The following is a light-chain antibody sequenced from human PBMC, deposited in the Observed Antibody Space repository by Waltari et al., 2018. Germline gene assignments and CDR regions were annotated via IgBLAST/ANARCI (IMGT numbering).Light chain of an antibody. Sequence: QSVLTQPPSTSGTPGQRVTISCSGSRPNIGSNYVYLYQHLPGTAPKLLIYTNDQRPSGVPDRFSGSKSGTSASLAISGLQSDDESDYFCAAWDDTLSAVVFGGGTKLTVL. CDR1: RPNIGSNY. CDR2: TND. CDR3: AAWDDTLSAVV. V-gene: IGLV1-47*02. J-gene: IGLJ2*01.